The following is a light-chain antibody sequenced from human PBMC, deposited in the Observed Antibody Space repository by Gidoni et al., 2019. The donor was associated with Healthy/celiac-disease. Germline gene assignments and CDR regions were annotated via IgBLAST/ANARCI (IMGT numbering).Light chain of an antibody. J-gene: IGKJ5*01. Sequence: IVMTQSPATLSVSPGERATLSCRASQSVSSNLDWYQQKPGQTPRLLIYGAYTRATGIPARVSGSGSGTEFTLTISSLQSEDFAVYYCQQYNNWPITFGQGTRLEIK. CDR3: QQYNNWPIT. V-gene: IGKV3-15*01. CDR2: GAY. CDR1: QSVSSN.